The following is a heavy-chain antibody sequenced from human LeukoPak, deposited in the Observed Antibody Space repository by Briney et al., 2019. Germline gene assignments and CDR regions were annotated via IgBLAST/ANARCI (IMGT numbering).Heavy chain of an antibody. J-gene: IGHJ6*02. D-gene: IGHD5-12*01. CDR3: ARDSGYDLRVLDYYGMDV. CDR2: INPSGGST. V-gene: IGHV1-46*01. CDR1: GYTLTSYC. Sequence: ASVKVSCKASGYTLTSYCMHWVRQAPGQGLEWMRIINPSGGSTSYAQKFQGRVTMTRDTSTSTVYMELSSLRSEDTAVYYCARDSGYDLRVLDYYGMDVWGQGTTVTVSS.